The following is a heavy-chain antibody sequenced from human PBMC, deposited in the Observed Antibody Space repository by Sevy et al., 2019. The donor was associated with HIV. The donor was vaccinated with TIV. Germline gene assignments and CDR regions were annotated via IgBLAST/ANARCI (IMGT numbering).Heavy chain of an antibody. V-gene: IGHV4-59*01. J-gene: IGHJ4*02. D-gene: IGHD3-10*01. CDR3: ARDSVLSPRVFDS. CDR2: IYYTGTT. CDR1: GGSMSSYF. Sequence: SETLSLTCTVSGGSMSSYFWSWIRQPPGKGLEWIGYIYYTGTTNYNPSLKSRLTMSLGTSKNRFSPKLTAVTAADTAVYYCARDSVLSPRVFDSWGQGTLVTVSS.